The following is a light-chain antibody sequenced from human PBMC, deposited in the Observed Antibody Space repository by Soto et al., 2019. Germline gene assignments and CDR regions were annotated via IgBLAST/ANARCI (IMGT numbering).Light chain of an antibody. CDR2: GAS. CDR1: QSVSSSY. CDR3: QQYPSSPVYT. V-gene: IGKV3-20*01. J-gene: IGKJ2*01. Sequence: EIVLTQSPGTLSLSPGERSTLSCSASQSVSSSYLAWYQQKPGQAPGLLIYGASSRATGFPDRFSGSGSGTDFTITISRLVPEDFAVYYCQQYPSSPVYTFCQGTKLEIK.